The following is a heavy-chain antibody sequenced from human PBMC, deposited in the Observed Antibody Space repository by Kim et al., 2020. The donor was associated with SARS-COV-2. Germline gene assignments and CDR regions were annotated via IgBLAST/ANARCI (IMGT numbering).Heavy chain of an antibody. J-gene: IGHJ6*02. V-gene: IGHV3-43*02. CDR1: GFTFDDYA. CDR3: AKDAGRCSGGSCYSFYYYYGMDV. D-gene: IGHD2-15*01. Sequence: GGSLRLSCAASGFTFDDYAMHWVRQAPGKGLEWVSLISGDGGSTYYADSVKGRFTISRDNSKNSLYLQMNSLRTEDTALYYCAKDAGRCSGGSCYSFYYYYGMDVWGQGTTVTVSS. CDR2: ISGDGGST.